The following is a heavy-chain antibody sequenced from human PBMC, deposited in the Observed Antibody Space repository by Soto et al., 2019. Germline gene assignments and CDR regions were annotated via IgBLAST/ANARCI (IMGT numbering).Heavy chain of an antibody. Sequence: PSETLSLTCTVSGASMNSYHWSWIRQPAGKGLEWIGHIHSSGSTNYNPSLKSRVTMSVDTSKNQFSLRLMSLTAADTAVYYCARDQGVSAAGITWFDPWGKGSLAKSPQ. CDR1: GASMNSYH. CDR3: ARDQGVSAAGITWFDP. V-gene: IGHV4-4*07. CDR2: IHSSGST. J-gene: IGHJ5*02. D-gene: IGHD6-13*01.